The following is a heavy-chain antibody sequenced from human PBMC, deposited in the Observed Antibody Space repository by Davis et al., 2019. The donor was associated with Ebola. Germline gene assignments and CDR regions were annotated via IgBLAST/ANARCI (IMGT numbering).Heavy chain of an antibody. CDR2: IKQDGSEK. D-gene: IGHD3-10*01. CDR3: ARGGPRRFGELLAFDI. Sequence: GESLKISCAASGFTFSSYWMSWVRQAPGKGLEWVANIKQDGSEKYYVDSVKGRFTISRDNAKNSLYLQMNSLRAEDTAVYYCARGGPRRFGELLAFDIWGQGTMVTVSS. V-gene: IGHV3-7*01. J-gene: IGHJ3*02. CDR1: GFTFSSYW.